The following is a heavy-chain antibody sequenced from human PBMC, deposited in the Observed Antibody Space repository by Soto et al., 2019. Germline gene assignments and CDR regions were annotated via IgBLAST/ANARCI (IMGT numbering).Heavy chain of an antibody. CDR3: ARDRGAQLVGDYGMDV. D-gene: IGHD6-6*01. Sequence: GASVKVSCKASGGTFSSYAISWVRQAPGQGLEWMGGIIPIFGTANYAQKFQGRVTITADESTSTAYMELSSLRSEDTAVYYCARDRGAQLVGDYGMDVWGQGTTVTVSS. V-gene: IGHV1-69*13. CDR2: IIPIFGTA. J-gene: IGHJ6*02. CDR1: GGTFSSYA.